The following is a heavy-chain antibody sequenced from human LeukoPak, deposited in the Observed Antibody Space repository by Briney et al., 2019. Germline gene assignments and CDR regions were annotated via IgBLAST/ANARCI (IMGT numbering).Heavy chain of an antibody. CDR2: INPNSGGT. CDR1: GYTFTGYY. Sequence: ASVKVSCKASGYTFTGYYMHWVRQAPGQVLEWMGWINPNSGGTNYAQKFQGRVTMTRDTSISTAYMELSRLRSDDTAVYYCARVVAARREFDYWGQGTLVTVSS. D-gene: IGHD2-15*01. CDR3: ARVVAARREFDY. J-gene: IGHJ4*02. V-gene: IGHV1-2*02.